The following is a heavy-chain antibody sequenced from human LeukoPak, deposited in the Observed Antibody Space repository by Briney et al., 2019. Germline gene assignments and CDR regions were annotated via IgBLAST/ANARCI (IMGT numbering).Heavy chain of an antibody. J-gene: IGHJ4*02. CDR3: ARGPYGDYYDY. CDR2: IYYSGNT. CDR1: GGSISSYY. Sequence: PSETLSLTCTVSGGSISSYYWSLMRQPPGKGLEWIGYIYYSGNTNYNPSLKSRVTISVDTSKTQFSLKLSSVTAADTAVYYCARGPYGDYYDYWGQGTLVTVSS. D-gene: IGHD4-17*01. V-gene: IGHV4-59*08.